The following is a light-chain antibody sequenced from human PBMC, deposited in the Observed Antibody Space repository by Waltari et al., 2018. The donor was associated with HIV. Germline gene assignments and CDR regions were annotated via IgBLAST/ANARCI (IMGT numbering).Light chain of an antibody. CDR2: TNN. CDR1: SPNIGRNT. V-gene: IGLV1-44*01. Sequence: QSVLTQPPSASGTPGQRVTISCSGSSPNIGRNTVNWYQQLPGTAPKLLIYTNNQRPSCVPDRFSGSKSGTSASLAISGLHSDDEAHYYCGVWDDSLNGQVFGGGTKLTVL. CDR3: GVWDDSLNGQV. J-gene: IGLJ2*01.